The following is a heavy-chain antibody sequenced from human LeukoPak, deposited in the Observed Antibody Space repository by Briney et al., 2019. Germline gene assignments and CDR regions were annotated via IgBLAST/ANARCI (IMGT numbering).Heavy chain of an antibody. V-gene: IGHV3-7*01. Sequence: PGGSLRLSCVASGFAFNTFWMSWVRQAPGKGPEWVANIKPDGSEKSYVDSVKGRSTISRDNAKNSLYLQVNSLRAEDTALYYCARGGSWFAPWGQGTLVTVSS. CDR1: GFAFNTFW. CDR2: IKPDGSEK. J-gene: IGHJ5*02. CDR3: ARGGSWFAP. D-gene: IGHD3-10*01.